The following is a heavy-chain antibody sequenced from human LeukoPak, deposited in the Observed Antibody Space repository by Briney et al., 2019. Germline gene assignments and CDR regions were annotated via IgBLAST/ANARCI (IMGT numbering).Heavy chain of an antibody. CDR1: GDSVSSNSAA. Sequence: SQTLSLTCAISGDSVSSNSAAWNWIRQSPSRGLEWLGRTYYRSRWYNDYAVSVKSRITINPDTSKNQFSLQLNSVTPEDTAVYYCARETRSGSYFLGWFDPWGQGTLVTVSS. D-gene: IGHD1-26*01. CDR2: TYYRSRWYN. V-gene: IGHV6-1*01. CDR3: ARETRSGSYFLGWFDP. J-gene: IGHJ5*02.